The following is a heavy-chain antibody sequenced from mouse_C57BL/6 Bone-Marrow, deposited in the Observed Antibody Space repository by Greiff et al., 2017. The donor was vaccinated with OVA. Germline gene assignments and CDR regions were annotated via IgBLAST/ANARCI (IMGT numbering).Heavy chain of an antibody. D-gene: IGHD2-3*01. V-gene: IGHV1-64*01. J-gene: IGHJ3*01. Sequence: VKLQQPGAELVKPGASVKLSCKASGYTFTSYWMHWVKQRPGQGLEWIGMIHPNSGGTNYNEKFKSKATLTVDTSSSPAYMQLSSLTSEDSAVYYWARGRLLPWGQGTLVTVSA. CDR2: IHPNSGGT. CDR1: GYTFTSYW. CDR3: ARGRLLP.